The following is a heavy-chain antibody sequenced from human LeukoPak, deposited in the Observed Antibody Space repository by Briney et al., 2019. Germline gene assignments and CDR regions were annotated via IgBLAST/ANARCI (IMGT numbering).Heavy chain of an antibody. CDR3: ASSRYDFWSGLDY. V-gene: IGHV4-30-2*01. CDR1: GGSISSGDFY. J-gene: IGHJ4*02. D-gene: IGHD3-3*01. Sequence: RPSETLSLTCTVSGGSISSGDFYFSWIRQPPGKGLEWIGYIYHSGSTYYNPSLKSRVTISADRSKNQFSLRLSSVTAADTAVYYCASSRYDFWSGLDYWGQGTLVTVSS. CDR2: IYHSGST.